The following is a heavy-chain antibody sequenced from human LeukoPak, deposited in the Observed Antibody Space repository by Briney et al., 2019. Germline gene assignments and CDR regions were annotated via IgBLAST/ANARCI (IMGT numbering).Heavy chain of an antibody. CDR1: GFSFSSYG. Sequence: PGGSLRLSCAASGFSFSSYGMHWVRQAPGKGLEWVAFIRYDGNNKYYADSVKGRFTISRDNSKNTLYLQMGSLRDEDMAVYYCARALATINPYFDYWGQGNMVTVSS. V-gene: IGHV3-30*02. D-gene: IGHD5-24*01. CDR3: ARALATINPYFDY. CDR2: IRYDGNNK. J-gene: IGHJ4*02.